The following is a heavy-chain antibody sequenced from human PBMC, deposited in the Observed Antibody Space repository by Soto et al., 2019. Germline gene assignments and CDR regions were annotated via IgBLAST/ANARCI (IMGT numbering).Heavy chain of an antibody. CDR3: ARAANLRDSSGYPYYYYGMDV. D-gene: IGHD3-22*01. CDR2: ISAYNGNT. V-gene: IGHV1-18*01. J-gene: IGHJ6*02. Sequence: QVQLVQSGAEVKKPGASVKVSCKASGYTFTSYGISWVRQAPGQGLEWMGWISAYNGNTNYAQKLQGRVTMTTDTSTSTAYMELRSLRSDDTAVYYCARAANLRDSSGYPYYYYGMDVWGQGTTVTVSS. CDR1: GYTFTSYG.